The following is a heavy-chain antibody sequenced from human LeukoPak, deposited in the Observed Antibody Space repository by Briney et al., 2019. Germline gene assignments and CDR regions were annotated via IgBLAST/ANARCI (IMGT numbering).Heavy chain of an antibody. J-gene: IGHJ4*02. V-gene: IGHV1-69*13. CDR1: GGTFSSYA. CDR3: ARDMTTVTSYGY. D-gene: IGHD4-17*01. Sequence: SVTVSFTASGGTFSSYAISWVRQAPGQGLEWMGGIIPIFGTANYAQKFQGRVTITADESTSTAYMELSSLRSEDTAVYYCARDMTTVTSYGYWGQGTLVTVSS. CDR2: IIPIFGTA.